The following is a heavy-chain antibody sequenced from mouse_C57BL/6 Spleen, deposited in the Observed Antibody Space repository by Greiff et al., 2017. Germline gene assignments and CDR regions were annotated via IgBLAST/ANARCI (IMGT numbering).Heavy chain of an antibody. J-gene: IGHJ1*03. CDR2: IYPGSGST. Sequence: QVQLQQPGAELVKPGASVKMSCKASGYTFTSYWITWVKQRPGQGLEWIGDIYPGSGSTNYNEKFKSKATLTVDTSSSTAYMQLSSLTSEDSAVYYCARRGHYYGSGYWYFDVWGTGTTVTVSS. CDR1: GYTFTSYW. D-gene: IGHD1-1*01. CDR3: ARRGHYYGSGYWYFDV. V-gene: IGHV1-55*01.